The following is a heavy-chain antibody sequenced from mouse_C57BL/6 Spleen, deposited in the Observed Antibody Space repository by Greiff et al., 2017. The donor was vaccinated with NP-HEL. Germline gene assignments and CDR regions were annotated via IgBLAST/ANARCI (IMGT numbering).Heavy chain of an antibody. V-gene: IGHV1S81*02. Sequence: VQLQQSGAELVKAGASVKMSCKASGYTFTSYWMHWVKQRLGQGLEWFAETNPTNGRTYYNEKFKSKATLTVDKSSSTAHMLLSGPTFEDSAVYYCARIKKIVATYFDYWSQGTTLTVSS. J-gene: IGHJ2*01. CDR2: TNPTNGRT. CDR3: ARIKKIVATYFDY. D-gene: IGHD1-1*01. CDR1: GYTFTSYW.